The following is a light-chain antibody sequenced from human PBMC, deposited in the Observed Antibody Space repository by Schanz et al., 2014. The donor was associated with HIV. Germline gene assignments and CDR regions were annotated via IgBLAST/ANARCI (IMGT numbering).Light chain of an antibody. J-gene: IGKJ4*01. V-gene: IGKV4-1*01. CDR2: WAS. CDR1: QSVLYSSNNKNY. CDR3: QQFRTIPLT. Sequence: DIVMTQSPDSLAVSLGERATIHCKSSQSVLYSSNNKNYLAWYQQKPGQPPKLLIYWASTRESGVPDRFSGSGSGTDFTLTISSLQAEDVAVYYCQQFRTIPLTFGGGTKVEIK.